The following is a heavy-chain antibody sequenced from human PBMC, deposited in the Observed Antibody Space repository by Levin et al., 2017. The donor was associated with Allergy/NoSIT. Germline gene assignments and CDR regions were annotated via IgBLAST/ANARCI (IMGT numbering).Heavy chain of an antibody. CDR3: ARGTYGSGSSFDY. CDR1: GGSISSSSYY. J-gene: IGHJ4*02. V-gene: IGHV4-39*07. CDR2: IYYSGST. D-gene: IGHD3-10*01. Sequence: SETLSLTCTVSGGSISSSSYYWGWIRQPPGKGLEWIGSIYYSGSTYYNPSLKSRVTISVDTSKNQFSLKLSSVTAADTAVYYCARGTYGSGSSFDYWGQGTLVTVSS.